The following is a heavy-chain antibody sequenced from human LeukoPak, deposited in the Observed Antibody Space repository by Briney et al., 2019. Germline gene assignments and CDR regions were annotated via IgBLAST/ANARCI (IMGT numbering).Heavy chain of an antibody. J-gene: IGHJ3*02. CDR3: AGTAVAKGAFDS. Sequence: GGSLRLSCAPSGFTFSRYSMNWVRHAPGEGLEWVSSISSSSSYIYYADSVKSRFTISRDYAKNSLYLKMNSRRAEDTAVYYCAGTAVAKGAFDSWGQGTMVTVSS. CDR1: GFTFSRYS. D-gene: IGHD2-15*01. V-gene: IGHV3-21*01. CDR2: ISSSSSYI.